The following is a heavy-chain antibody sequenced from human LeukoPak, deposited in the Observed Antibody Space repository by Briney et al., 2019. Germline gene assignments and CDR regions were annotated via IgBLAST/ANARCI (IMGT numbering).Heavy chain of an antibody. CDR2: ISSSSTYI. J-gene: IGHJ4*02. V-gene: IGHV3-21*01. D-gene: IGHD3-3*01. Sequence: GGSLRLSCAASGFTFSSYSMNWVRQAPGKGLEWVSSISSSSTYIHYADSVKGRFTISRDNAKNSLYLQMNSLRAEDTAVYYCARIPQKDNLTIFGVVTEDYWGQGTLVTVSS. CDR1: GFTFSSYS. CDR3: ARIPQKDNLTIFGVVTEDY.